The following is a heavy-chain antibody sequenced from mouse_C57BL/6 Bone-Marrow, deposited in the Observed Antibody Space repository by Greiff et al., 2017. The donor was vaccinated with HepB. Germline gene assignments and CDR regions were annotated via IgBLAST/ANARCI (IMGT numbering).Heavy chain of an antibody. CDR2: INPGSGGT. CDR3: ARSLYYCGSIYGY. D-gene: IGHD1-1*01. J-gene: IGHJ2*01. CDR1: GYAFTNYL. Sequence: QVQLQQSGAELVRPGTSVKVSCKASGYAFTNYLIAWVKQRPGQGLEWIGVINPGSGGTNNNEKFKGKATLTADKSSSTAYMQLSSLTSEDSAVYFCARSLYYCGSIYGYWGQGTTLTVSS. V-gene: IGHV1-54*01.